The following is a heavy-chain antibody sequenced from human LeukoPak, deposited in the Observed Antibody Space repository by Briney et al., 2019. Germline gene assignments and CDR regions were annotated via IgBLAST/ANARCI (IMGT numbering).Heavy chain of an antibody. V-gene: IGHV3-23*01. Sequence: GGSLRLSCAPSEFTFSTYSMNWVRQAPGKGLECVSSISGSGGYTYYADSVKGRLTISRDNSKNTLYLQMNSLRAEDTAIYYCAKDRGTSLCDAFDIWGQGTMVTVSS. CDR2: ISGSGGYT. D-gene: IGHD6-25*01. CDR1: EFTFSTYS. CDR3: AKDRGTSLCDAFDI. J-gene: IGHJ3*02.